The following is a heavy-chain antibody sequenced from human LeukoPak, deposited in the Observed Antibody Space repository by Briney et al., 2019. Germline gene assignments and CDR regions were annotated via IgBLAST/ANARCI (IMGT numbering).Heavy chain of an antibody. V-gene: IGHV4-30-4*08. D-gene: IGHD1-26*01. J-gene: IGHJ4*02. CDR2: IYYSGST. Sequence: PSETLSLTCTVSGGSISSGDYYWSWIRQPPGKGLEWIGYIYYSGSTYYNPSLKSRVAISVDTSKSQFSLKLNSVTAADTAAYYCARQLSGKYLQYFDYWGRGTLVTVSS. CDR3: ARQLSGKYLQYFDY. CDR1: GGSISSGDYY.